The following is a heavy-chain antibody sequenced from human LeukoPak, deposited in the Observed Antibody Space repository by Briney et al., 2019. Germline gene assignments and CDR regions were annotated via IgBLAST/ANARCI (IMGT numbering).Heavy chain of an antibody. V-gene: IGHV4-39*01. CDR3: ARHYQPALLWFGESFDP. J-gene: IGHJ5*02. CDR1: GGSISSSSYY. CDR2: IYYSGST. Sequence: PSETLSLTCTVSGGSISSSSYYWGWIRQPPGKGLEWIGSIYYSGSTYYNPSLKSRVTISVDTSKNQFSLKLSSVTAADTAVYYCARHYQPALLWFGESFDPWGQGTLVTVSS. D-gene: IGHD3-10*01.